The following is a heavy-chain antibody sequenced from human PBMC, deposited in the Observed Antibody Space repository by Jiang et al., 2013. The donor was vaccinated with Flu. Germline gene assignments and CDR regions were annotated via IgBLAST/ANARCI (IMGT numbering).Heavy chain of an antibody. CDR3: ARDLGYYGSGSYWDCFDS. CDR1: GGTFSSYA. Sequence: SSVKVSCKASGGTFSSYAISWVRQAPGQGLEWMGGIIPIFGTANYAQKFQGRVTITADESTSTAYMELRSLRSDDTAVYYCARDLGYYGSGSYWDCFDSWGQGTLVTVSS. CDR2: IIPIFGTA. J-gene: IGHJ5*01. D-gene: IGHD3-10*01. V-gene: IGHV1-69*01.